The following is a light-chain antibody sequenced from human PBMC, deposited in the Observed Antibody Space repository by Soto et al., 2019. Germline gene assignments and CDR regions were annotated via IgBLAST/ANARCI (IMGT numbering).Light chain of an antibody. Sequence: DIQMTQSPSSLSASVGDRVTITCRASQSISSYLNWYQQKPGKAPKLLIYAASSLQSGVPSRFSGSGSGKDFTLTISSLQPEDFPNYYCQQSYSTPPLTFGRGTKVNI. CDR3: QQSYSTPPLT. J-gene: IGKJ4*01. CDR2: AAS. V-gene: IGKV1-39*01. CDR1: QSISSY.